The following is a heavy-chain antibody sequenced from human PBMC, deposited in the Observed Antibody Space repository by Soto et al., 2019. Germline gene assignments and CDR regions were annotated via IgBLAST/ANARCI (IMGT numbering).Heavy chain of an antibody. V-gene: IGHV1-2*02. J-gene: IGHJ4*02. CDR1: GYTFSGHY. D-gene: IGHD6-13*01. CDR3: ARGIYSSPAYVFDS. CDR2: INPKSGGT. Sequence: QVQLVQSGAEVRKPGASVKVSCNVTGYTFSGHYLHWVRQAPGQGLEWMGWINPKSGGTNYAQKFQDRVTMTADTYVSAASMELTSLRYDDTAVFYCARGIYSSPAYVFDSWGQGTLVTVSS.